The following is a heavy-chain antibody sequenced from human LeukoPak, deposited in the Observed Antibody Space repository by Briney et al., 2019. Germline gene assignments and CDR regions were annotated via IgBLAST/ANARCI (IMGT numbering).Heavy chain of an antibody. CDR1: GGSISSYY. J-gene: IGHJ4*02. V-gene: IGHV4-59*01. CDR2: IYYSGST. D-gene: IGHD3-3*01. CDR3: ARALLDFWSGYYYYFDY. Sequence: SETLSLTCTFSGGSISSYYWSWIRQPPGKGLEWIGYIYYSGSTNYNPSLKSRVTISVDTSKNQFSLKLSSVTAADTAVYYCARALLDFWSGYYYYFDYWGQGTLVTVSS.